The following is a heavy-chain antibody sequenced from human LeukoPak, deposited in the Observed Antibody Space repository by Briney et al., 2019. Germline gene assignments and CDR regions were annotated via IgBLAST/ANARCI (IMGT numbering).Heavy chain of an antibody. CDR2: IWYDGSNE. V-gene: IGHV3-33*01. Sequence: GGSLRLSCAASGFTFSRYGMHWVRQAPGKGLEWVTVIWYDGSNEYYADSVKGRFTIFRDNSKNTLHLQMNSLRAEDTAVYYCARPLVGDALDYWGQGTLVTVSS. J-gene: IGHJ4*02. CDR3: ARPLVGDALDY. D-gene: IGHD1-26*01. CDR1: GFTFSRYG.